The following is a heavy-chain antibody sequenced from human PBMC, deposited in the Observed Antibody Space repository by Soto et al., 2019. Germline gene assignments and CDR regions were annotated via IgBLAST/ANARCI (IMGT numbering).Heavy chain of an antibody. V-gene: IGHV1-69*02. CDR1: GGTFSSYT. Sequence: QVQLVQSGAEVKKPGSSVKVSCKASGGTFSSYTISWVRQAPGQGLEWMGRIIPILGIANYAQKFQGRVTITADKSTSTAYMELSSLRSEDTAVYYCASHCSGGSCYFQRMFLHAFDIWGQGTMVTVSS. CDR3: ASHCSGGSCYFQRMFLHAFDI. CDR2: IIPILGIA. D-gene: IGHD2-15*01. J-gene: IGHJ3*02.